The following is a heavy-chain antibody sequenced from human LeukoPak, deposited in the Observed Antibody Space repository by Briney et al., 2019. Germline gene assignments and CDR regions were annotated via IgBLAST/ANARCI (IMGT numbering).Heavy chain of an antibody. D-gene: IGHD2-2*02. J-gene: IGHJ3*02. CDR1: GGSISNYY. CDR3: ARHPARGQQGYSFDI. CDR2: IFSSGNT. Sequence: PSQTLSLTCTVSGGSISNYYWNWIRQPPGKGLEWIAYIFSSGNTNYNPSLKSRVTLSVDTSKNQFSLKLTSVTAADTAVYYCARHPARGQQGYSFDIWGQGTVVTVSS. V-gene: IGHV4-59*08.